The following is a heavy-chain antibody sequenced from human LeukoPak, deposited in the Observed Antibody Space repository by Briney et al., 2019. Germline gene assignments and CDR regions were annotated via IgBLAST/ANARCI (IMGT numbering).Heavy chain of an antibody. CDR1: GGSISSYY. CDR3: ARQKYSSGWPASYFDY. CDR2: IYYSGST. Sequence: SETLSLTCTVSGGSISSYYWSWIRQPPGKGLEWIGYIYYSGSTNYNPSLKSRVTISVDTSKNQSSLKLSSVTAADTAVYYCARQKYSSGWPASYFDYWGQGTLVTVSS. J-gene: IGHJ4*02. V-gene: IGHV4-59*08. D-gene: IGHD6-19*01.